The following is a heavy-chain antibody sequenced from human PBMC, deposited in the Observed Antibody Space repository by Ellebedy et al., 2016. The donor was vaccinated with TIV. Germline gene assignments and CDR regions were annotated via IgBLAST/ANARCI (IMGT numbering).Heavy chain of an antibody. V-gene: IGHV4-39*01. CDR3: ARQVVVAATRVFDY. D-gene: IGHD2-15*01. CDR2: IYYSGST. CDR1: GGSISSSSYY. Sequence: MPSETLSLTCTVSGGSISSSSYYWGWIRQPPGKGLEWIGCIYYSGSTYYNPSLKSRVTISVDTSKNQFSLKLSSVTAADTAVYYCARQVVVAATRVFDYWGQGTLVTVSS. J-gene: IGHJ4*02.